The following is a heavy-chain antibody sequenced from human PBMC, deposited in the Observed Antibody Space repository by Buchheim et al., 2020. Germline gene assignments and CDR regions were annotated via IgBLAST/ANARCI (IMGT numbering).Heavy chain of an antibody. CDR3: AKDGGGSQYYFDY. J-gene: IGHJ4*02. D-gene: IGHD2-15*01. CDR1: GFTFSSYG. Sequence: QVQLVESGGGVVQPGRSLRLSCAASGFTFSSYGMHWVRQAPGKGLEWVAVISYDGSNKYYADSVKGRFTISRDNSKNTLYLQMNSLRAEDTAVYYCAKDGGGSQYYFDYWGQGTL. CDR2: ISYDGSNK. V-gene: IGHV3-30*18.